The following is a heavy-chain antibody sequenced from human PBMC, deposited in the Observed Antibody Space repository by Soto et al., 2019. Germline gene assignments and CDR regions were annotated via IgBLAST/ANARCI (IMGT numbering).Heavy chain of an antibody. J-gene: IGHJ6*03. CDR1: GGSISNYY. CDR2: IYYSGNT. V-gene: IGHV4-59*08. CDR3: ARQGAAPGNYFYYMDV. Sequence: QVQLQESGPGLVKPSETLSLTCTVSGGSISNYYWSWIRQPPGKGLEWIGYIYYSGNTDYNPSLKSRVTISVDTSKNQFSLRLSSVTAADTAVYYCARQGAAPGNYFYYMDVWGKGTTVTVSS. D-gene: IGHD6-13*01.